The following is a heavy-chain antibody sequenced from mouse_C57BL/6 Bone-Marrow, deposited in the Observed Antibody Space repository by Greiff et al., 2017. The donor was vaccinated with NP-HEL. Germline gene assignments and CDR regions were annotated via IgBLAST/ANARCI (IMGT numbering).Heavy chain of an antibody. J-gene: IGHJ3*01. CDR3: ARPPYYYGSSPWFAY. V-gene: IGHV5-17*01. CDR1: GFTFSDYG. Sequence: EVMLVESGGGLVKPGGSLKLSCAASGFTFSDYGMHWVRQAPEKGLEWVAYISSGSSTIYYADTVKGRFTIPRDNAKNTLFLQMTSLRSEDTAMYYCARPPYYYGSSPWFAYWGQGTLVTVSA. CDR2: ISSGSSTI. D-gene: IGHD1-1*01.